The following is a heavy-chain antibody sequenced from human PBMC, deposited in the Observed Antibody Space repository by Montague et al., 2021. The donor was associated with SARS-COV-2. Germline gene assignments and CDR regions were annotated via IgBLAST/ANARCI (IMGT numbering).Heavy chain of an antibody. CDR2: IYNSGLS. CDR3: SCIESSSRKGTFDY. J-gene: IGHJ4*01. CDR1: GDSISTYH. D-gene: IGHD2-21*01. Sequence: SETLSLTCSVSGDSISTYHWSWIRQPAEKGLEWIGRIYNSGLSNSNPSLKSRATIAVDTSKNQLSLKLSSVTAADTAIYYCSCIESSSRKGTFDYWGHGTLVTVSS. V-gene: IGHV4-4*07.